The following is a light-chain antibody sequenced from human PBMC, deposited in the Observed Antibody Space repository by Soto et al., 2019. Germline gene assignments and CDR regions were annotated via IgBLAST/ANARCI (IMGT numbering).Light chain of an antibody. CDR2: DAS. CDR3: QHYNSSSWT. V-gene: IGKV1-5*01. Sequence: DIQMTQSPSTLTASVGDRVTITCRASQSISSWLAWYQQIPGKAPKLLIYDASSLESGVPSRFSGSGSGTEFTLTISSLQPDDFATYYLQHYNSSSWTFGQGTEVEIK. CDR1: QSISSW. J-gene: IGKJ1*01.